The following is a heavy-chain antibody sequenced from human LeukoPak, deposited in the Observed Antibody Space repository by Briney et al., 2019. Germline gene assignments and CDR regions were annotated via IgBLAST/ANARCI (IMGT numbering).Heavy chain of an antibody. CDR2: IYYSGST. Sequence: PSETLSLTCTVSGGSISSGGYYWSWIRQHPGKGLEWIGYIYYSGSTYYNPSLKSRVTISVDTSKNQFSLKLSSVTAADTAVYYCARVQVGDTDSGNSDAFDIWGQGTMVTVSS. J-gene: IGHJ3*02. V-gene: IGHV4-31*03. CDR1: GGSISSGGYY. CDR3: ARVQVGDTDSGNSDAFDI. D-gene: IGHD4-23*01.